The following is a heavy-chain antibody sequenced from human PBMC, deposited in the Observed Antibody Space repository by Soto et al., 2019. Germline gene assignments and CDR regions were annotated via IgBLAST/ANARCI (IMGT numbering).Heavy chain of an antibody. CDR2: ISAYNGNT. CDR1: GYTFTSYG. CDR3: ARFLDSGNYYVSLNFDY. Sequence: ASVKVSCKASGYTFTSYGISWVRQAPGQGLEWMGWISAYNGNTNYAQKLQGRVTMTTDTSTSTAYMELRSLRSDDTAVYYCARFLDSGNYYVSLNFDYWGQGTLVTVSS. D-gene: IGHD1-26*01. V-gene: IGHV1-18*04. J-gene: IGHJ4*02.